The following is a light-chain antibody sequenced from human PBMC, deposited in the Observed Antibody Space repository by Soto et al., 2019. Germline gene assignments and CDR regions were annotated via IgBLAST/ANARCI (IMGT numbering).Light chain of an antibody. CDR3: QQYGSSPPYT. J-gene: IGKJ2*01. V-gene: IGKV3-20*01. CDR2: GSS. Sequence: EVVLTQSPGTLYLSPGERATLSCRASQSVNNNYVAWYQQKPGQAPRLLIFGSSDRATGIPDRFSGSGSGTDFTLTISSLEPEDCAVYYCQQYGSSPPYTVGQGTKLEIK. CDR1: QSVNNNY.